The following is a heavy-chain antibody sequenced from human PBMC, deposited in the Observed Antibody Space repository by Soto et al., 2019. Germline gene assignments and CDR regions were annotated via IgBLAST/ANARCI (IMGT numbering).Heavy chain of an antibody. D-gene: IGHD3-9*01. CDR3: AKVGRYFDWLLPDY. V-gene: IGHV3-23*01. J-gene: IGHJ4*02. CDR1: GFTLSSYA. CDR2: ISGSGGST. Sequence: PGGSLRLSCAASGFTLSSYAMSWVRQAPGKGLEWVSAISGSGGSTYYADSVKGRFTISRDNSKNTLYLQMNSLRAEDTAVYYCAKVGRYFDWLLPDYWGQGTLVTVSS.